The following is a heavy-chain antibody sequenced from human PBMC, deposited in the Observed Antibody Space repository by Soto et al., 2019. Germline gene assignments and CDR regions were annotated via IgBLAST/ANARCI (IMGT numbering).Heavy chain of an antibody. J-gene: IGHJ4*02. CDR1: GYTFSTYY. Sequence: QVQLVQSGAEVKKPGASVKVSCKASGYTFSTYYMHWVRQAPGQGYEWMGIINPSGGSTTYAQKFQGRVTMTRDTSTAPVYMERSSLKSEDTAVYYCARYDYNGYYFDYWGQGTLVTVSS. D-gene: IGHD4-4*01. CDR3: ARYDYNGYYFDY. V-gene: IGHV1-46*01. CDR2: INPSGGST.